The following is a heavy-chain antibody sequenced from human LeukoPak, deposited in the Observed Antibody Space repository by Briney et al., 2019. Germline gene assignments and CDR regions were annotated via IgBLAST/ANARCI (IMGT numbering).Heavy chain of an antibody. CDR3: ARPANLYYASDAFDI. J-gene: IGHJ3*02. V-gene: IGHV1-18*01. CDR1: GYTFTSYG. D-gene: IGHD3-16*01. CDR2: ISAYNGNT. Sequence: ASVKVSCKASGYTFTSYGISWVRQAPGQGLEWMGWISAYNGNTNYAQKLQGRVTMTTDTSTSTAYMELRSLRSDDTAVYYCARPANLYYASDAFDIWGQETMVTVSS.